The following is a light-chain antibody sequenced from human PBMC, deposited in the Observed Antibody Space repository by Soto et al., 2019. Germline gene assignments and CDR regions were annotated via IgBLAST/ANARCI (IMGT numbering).Light chain of an antibody. Sequence: DIQMTQSPSTLSASVGDRVTITCRASQSISMWLAWYQQKPGRAPKLLIYRSSNLETGVPSRFSGAGSETEFTLTISSLQPDDLGTYFCQEYNSDSRTFGQGTKVEIK. J-gene: IGKJ1*01. CDR3: QEYNSDSRT. CDR1: QSISMW. CDR2: RSS. V-gene: IGKV1-5*03.